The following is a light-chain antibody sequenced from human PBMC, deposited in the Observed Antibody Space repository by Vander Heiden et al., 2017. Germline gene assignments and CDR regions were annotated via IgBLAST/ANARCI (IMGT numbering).Light chain of an antibody. V-gene: IGKV3-20*01. J-gene: IGKJ1*01. CDR2: GAS. CDR3: QQYGSSRWT. Sequence: IVLTQSPGTLFLSPGETATLSGRASQSVSSSYLAWYQQKPGQAPRLLIYGASSRATGIPDRFSGSGSGTDFTLTISRLEPEDFAVYYCQQYGSSRWTFGQGTKVEIK. CDR1: QSVSSSY.